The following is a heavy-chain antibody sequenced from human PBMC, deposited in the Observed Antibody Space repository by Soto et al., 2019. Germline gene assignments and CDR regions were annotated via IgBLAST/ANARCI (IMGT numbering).Heavy chain of an antibody. V-gene: IGHV3-23*01. CDR3: AKYMVQSATRVFDY. CDR2: IGGRGDCI. Sequence: GGSLRLSCAASGFIFSDYAMTLVRQAPGKGLEWVSFIGGRGDCIEYADSVKGRFIVSRDNSRDTLYLRMKSLRAEDTATYYCAKYMVQSATRVFDYWGQGALVTVSS. CDR1: GFIFSDYA. J-gene: IGHJ4*02. D-gene: IGHD2-8*01.